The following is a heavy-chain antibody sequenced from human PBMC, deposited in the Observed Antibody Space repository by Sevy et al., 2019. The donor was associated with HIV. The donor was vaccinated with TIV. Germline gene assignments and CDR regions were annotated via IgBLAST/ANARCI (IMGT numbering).Heavy chain of an antibody. V-gene: IGHV3-33*01. Sequence: GGSLRLSCAASGFTFSNYGMHWVRQAPGKGLEWVAVIWNDGSNKYYADSVKGRFTISRDNSKNTLFLQMNSLRAEDTAVYYCARDGGRSISTAFDPWGQGTLVTVSS. CDR3: ARDGGRSISTAFDP. D-gene: IGHD2-2*01. J-gene: IGHJ5*02. CDR2: IWNDGSNK. CDR1: GFTFSNYG.